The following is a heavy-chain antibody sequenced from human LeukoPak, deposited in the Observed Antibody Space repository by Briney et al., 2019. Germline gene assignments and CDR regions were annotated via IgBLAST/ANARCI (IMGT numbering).Heavy chain of an antibody. D-gene: IGHD2-15*01. J-gene: IGHJ4*02. CDR2: ISSSSSYI. CDR3: ARGKEYCSGGSCYNIDY. CDR1: GFTFNSFG. V-gene: IGHV3-21*01. Sequence: KSGGSLRLSCAASGFTFNSFGMHWVRQAPGKGLEWVSSISSSSSYIYYADSVKGRFTISRDNAKNSLYLQMNSLRAEDTAVYYCARGKEYCSGGSCYNIDYWGQGTLVTVSS.